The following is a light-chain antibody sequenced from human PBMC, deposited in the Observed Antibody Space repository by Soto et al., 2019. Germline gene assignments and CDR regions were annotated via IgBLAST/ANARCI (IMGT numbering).Light chain of an antibody. V-gene: IGKV1-5*03. CDR2: KAS. CDR3: QQYNSYSPYT. Sequence: DIQMTQFPSTLSASIGDRVTITCRASQSISSWLAWYQQKPGKAPKLLIYKASSLETGVPSRFSGSGSGTEFTLTISSLQPDDFATSYCQQYNSYSPYTFGQGTMLEIK. CDR1: QSISSW. J-gene: IGKJ2*01.